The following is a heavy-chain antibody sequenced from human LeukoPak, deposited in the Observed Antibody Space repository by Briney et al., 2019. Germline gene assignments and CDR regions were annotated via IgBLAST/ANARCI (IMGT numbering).Heavy chain of an antibody. V-gene: IGHV1-2*02. CDR1: GYTFTGYY. D-gene: IGHD6-19*01. CDR2: INPNSGGT. Sequence: ASVKVSCKASGYTFTGYYMHWVRQAPGQGLEWMGWINPNSGGTNYAQKFQGRVTMTRDTSISTAYMELSRLRSDDTAVYYCARVKSGWYEAFDIWGQGTMVTVFS. J-gene: IGHJ3*02. CDR3: ARVKSGWYEAFDI.